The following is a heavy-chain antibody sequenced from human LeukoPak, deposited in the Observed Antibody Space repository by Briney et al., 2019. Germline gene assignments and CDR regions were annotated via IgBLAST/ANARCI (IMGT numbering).Heavy chain of an antibody. V-gene: IGHV3-7*01. Sequence: PGGSLRLSCAASGFIFSTYWMSWVRQVPGKGLEWVASIKQGGSEKYYVDSVKGRFTISRDNAKNTLYLQMNSLRAEDTAVYCCAKPISSSWYTPAYWGQGTLVTVSS. J-gene: IGHJ4*02. CDR3: AKPISSSWYTPAY. D-gene: IGHD6-13*01. CDR1: GFIFSTYW. CDR2: IKQGGSEK.